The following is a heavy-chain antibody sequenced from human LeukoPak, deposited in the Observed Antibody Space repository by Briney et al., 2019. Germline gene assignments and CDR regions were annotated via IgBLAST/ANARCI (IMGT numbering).Heavy chain of an antibody. CDR3: ARDPELWLRMGYFLY. D-gene: IGHD5-12*01. CDR2: INSVSSNI. V-gene: IGHV3-21*01. J-gene: IGHJ4*02. Sequence: GGSLRLSCAASGFTFSTSAMNWVRQVPGKGLEWVASINSVSSNIYYAASVRGRLTISKHNPRIPVYRQLTSQRREDTAVYYCARDPELWLRMGYFLYWGQGTLVTVSP. CDR1: GFTFSTSA.